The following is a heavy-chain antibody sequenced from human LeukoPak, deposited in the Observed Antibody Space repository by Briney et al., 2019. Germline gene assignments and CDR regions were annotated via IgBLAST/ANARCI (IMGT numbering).Heavy chain of an antibody. CDR3: GRDSRSMFRGVIAR. Sequence: PGGSLRLSCAASGFRFDDYAMHWVRQLPWKDLEWVSLISGDSGITYYADSVRGRFTISRDKTKNSLYLQMNSLTTEDTALYYCGRDSRSMFRGVIARWGQGTLVIVSS. CDR1: GFRFDDYA. CDR2: ISGDSGIT. D-gene: IGHD3-16*02. V-gene: IGHV3-43*02. J-gene: IGHJ4*02.